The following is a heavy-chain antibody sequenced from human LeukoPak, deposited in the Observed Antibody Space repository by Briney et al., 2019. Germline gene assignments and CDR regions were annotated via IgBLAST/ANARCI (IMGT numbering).Heavy chain of an antibody. CDR1: VFTFSSYA. V-gene: IGHV3-23*01. J-gene: IGHJ3*02. CDR3: AKCATVAGTEDAFDI. CDR2: ISGSGGST. D-gene: IGHD6-19*01. Sequence: PGGTLRLSCAASVFTFSSYAMSWVREAPGKGVEWVPAISGSGGSTYYADSVTGRFTISRDKSKNTLYLQMSSLRPEDTAVYYCAKCATVAGTEDAFDIWGQGTMVTVSS.